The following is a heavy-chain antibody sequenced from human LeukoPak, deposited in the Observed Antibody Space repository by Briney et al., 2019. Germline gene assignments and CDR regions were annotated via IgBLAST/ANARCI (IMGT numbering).Heavy chain of an antibody. V-gene: IGHV1-2*02. J-gene: IGHJ4*02. CDR2: INPDSGVT. Sequence: ASVKVSCKASGYTLTDFYIHWMRQAPGQRLEWFGWINPDSGVTNYAQKFQGRVTMTRDTSISTVYVELSSLTSDDTAIYYCARDPGAQIYAGTLANDYWGQGTLVTVSS. CDR3: ARDPGAQIYAGTLANDY. D-gene: IGHD6-13*01. CDR1: GYTLTDFY.